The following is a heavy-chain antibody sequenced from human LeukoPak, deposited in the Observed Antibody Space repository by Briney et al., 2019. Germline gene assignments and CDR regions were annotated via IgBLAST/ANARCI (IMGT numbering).Heavy chain of an antibody. CDR2: IYTSGST. Sequence: SETLSLTCTVSGDSIGSSSYYWSWIRQPAGKGLEWIGRIYTSGSTNYNPSLKSRVTMSVDTSKNQFSLKLSSVTAADTAVYYCARDLHYGSGSYYNYNWFDPWGQGTLVTVSS. J-gene: IGHJ5*02. D-gene: IGHD3-10*01. CDR3: ARDLHYGSGSYYNYNWFDP. V-gene: IGHV4-61*02. CDR1: GDSIGSSSYY.